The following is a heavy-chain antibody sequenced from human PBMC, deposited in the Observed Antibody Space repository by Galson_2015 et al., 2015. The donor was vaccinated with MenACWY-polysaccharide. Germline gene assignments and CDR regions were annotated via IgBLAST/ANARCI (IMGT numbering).Heavy chain of an antibody. CDR2: ISTSGSPI. Sequence: SLRLSCAASGFSFSSHEMNWVRQAPGKGLEWLAYISTSGSPIYYADSVKGRFTISRDNAKNSLYLQMDSLRVEDTAVYYCVRDYCSRTSCNDMDVWGQGTTVTVSS. CDR3: VRDYCSRTSCNDMDV. CDR1: GFSFSSHE. J-gene: IGHJ6*02. V-gene: IGHV3-48*03. D-gene: IGHD2-2*01.